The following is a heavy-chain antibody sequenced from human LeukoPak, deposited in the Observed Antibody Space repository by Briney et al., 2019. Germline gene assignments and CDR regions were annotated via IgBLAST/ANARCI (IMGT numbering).Heavy chain of an antibody. V-gene: IGHV3-9*01. J-gene: IGHJ4*02. D-gene: IGHD6-19*01. CDR1: GFIFDDYA. Sequence: PGGSLRLSCAASGFIFDDYAMHGVRQAPGKGLEWVSGITWNSDSIDYADSVKGRFTISRDNAKNSLYLQMNSLRAEDTAVYYCAKEMYSSGWWGQGTLVTVSS. CDR3: AKEMYSSGW. CDR2: ITWNSDSI.